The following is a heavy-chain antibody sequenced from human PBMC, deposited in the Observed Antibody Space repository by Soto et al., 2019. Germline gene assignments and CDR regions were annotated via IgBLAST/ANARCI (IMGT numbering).Heavy chain of an antibody. J-gene: IGHJ4*02. V-gene: IGHV3-30*02. CDR1: GFTFSSYG. D-gene: IGHD3-16*01. Sequence: PGGSLRLSCAASGFTFSSYGMHWVRQAPGKGLDWVAVILSDGSWQNYADSVKGRFTISRDNSQDTLYLQMDSLRPDDTAVYYCARQAKIGDRSQFYFDSWGQGALVTVSS. CDR3: ARQAKIGDRSQFYFDS. CDR2: ILSDGSWQ.